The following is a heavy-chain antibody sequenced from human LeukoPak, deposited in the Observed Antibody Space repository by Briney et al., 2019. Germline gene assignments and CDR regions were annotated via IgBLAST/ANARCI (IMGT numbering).Heavy chain of an antibody. Sequence: PSETLSLTCTVSGGSISSYYWSWIRQPPGKGLEWIGYIYTSGSTNYNPSLKSRVTISVDTSKNQFSLKLSSVTAPDTAVYYCARLWVGDLNWFDPWGQGTLVTVSS. J-gene: IGHJ5*02. V-gene: IGHV4-4*09. CDR3: ARLWVGDLNWFDP. D-gene: IGHD1-26*01. CDR2: IYTSGST. CDR1: GGSISSYY.